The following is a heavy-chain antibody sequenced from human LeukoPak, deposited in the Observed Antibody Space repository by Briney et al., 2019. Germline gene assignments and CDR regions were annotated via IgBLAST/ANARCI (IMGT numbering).Heavy chain of an antibody. CDR1: GLTFSSYA. Sequence: PGGSLRLSCAASGLTFSSYAMHWVRQAPGKGLEWVAVISYDGSNKYYADSVKGRFTISRDNSKNTLYLQMNSLRAEDTAVYYCARVSGGWYGDYWGQGTLVTVSS. J-gene: IGHJ4*02. D-gene: IGHD6-19*01. CDR3: ARVSGGWYGDY. V-gene: IGHV3-30*04. CDR2: ISYDGSNK.